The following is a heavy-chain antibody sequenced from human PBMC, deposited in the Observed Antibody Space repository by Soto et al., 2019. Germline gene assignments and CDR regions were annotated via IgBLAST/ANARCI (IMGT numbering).Heavy chain of an antibody. CDR2: ISSSSSYT. J-gene: IGHJ4*02. V-gene: IGHV3-11*06. CDR3: ARGLRRFSVAQPIYFDY. D-gene: IGHD6-19*01. CDR1: GFTFSDYY. Sequence: GVSLRLSCAASGFTFSDYYMSWIRQAPGKGLEWVSYISSSSSYTNYADSVKGRFTISRDNAKNSLYLQMNSLRAEDTAVYYCARGLRRFSVAQPIYFDYWGQGTLVTVSS.